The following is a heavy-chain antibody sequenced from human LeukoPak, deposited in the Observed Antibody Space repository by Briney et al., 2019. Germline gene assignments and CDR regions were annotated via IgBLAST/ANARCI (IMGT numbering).Heavy chain of an antibody. Sequence: GASVKVSCKASGYTFTNHYMHWVRQAPGQGLEWLGLISPSGDKTRNAQKFQGRVTMTRDMSTSTDYLELSSLRSEDTAVYYCARENSVGDYAWWFDPWGQGTLVTVSS. D-gene: IGHD1-26*01. CDR1: GYTFTNHY. V-gene: IGHV1-46*01. J-gene: IGHJ5*02. CDR2: ISPSGDKT. CDR3: ARENSVGDYAWWFDP.